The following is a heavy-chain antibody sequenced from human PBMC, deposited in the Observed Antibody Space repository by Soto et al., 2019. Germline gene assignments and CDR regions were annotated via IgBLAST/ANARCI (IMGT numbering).Heavy chain of an antibody. CDR2: IYPGDSDT. CDR3: AGGGVRGVITRTRDYYGMDV. V-gene: IGHV5-51*01. D-gene: IGHD3-10*01. Sequence: GESLNISCKASGYSFTSYWIGWVRQISGKGLEWMGIIYPGDSDTRYSPSFQGQVTISADKSISTAYLQWSSLKASDTAMYYCAGGGVRGVITRTRDYYGMDVWGQGTTVTVSS. J-gene: IGHJ6*02. CDR1: GYSFTSYW.